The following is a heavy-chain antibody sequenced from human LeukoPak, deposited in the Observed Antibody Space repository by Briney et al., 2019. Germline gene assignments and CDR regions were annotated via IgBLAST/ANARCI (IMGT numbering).Heavy chain of an antibody. D-gene: IGHD1-26*01. V-gene: IGHV3-23*01. Sequence: PGGSLRLSCAASEFTFSSYAMSWVRQAPGKGLEWVSVISGSGGSTYYADSVKGRFTISRDNSKNTLYLQMNSLRAEDTAVYYCAKSRSGSCYWDTDYWGQGTLVTVSS. J-gene: IGHJ4*02. CDR2: ISGSGGST. CDR1: EFTFSSYA. CDR3: AKSRSGSCYWDTDY.